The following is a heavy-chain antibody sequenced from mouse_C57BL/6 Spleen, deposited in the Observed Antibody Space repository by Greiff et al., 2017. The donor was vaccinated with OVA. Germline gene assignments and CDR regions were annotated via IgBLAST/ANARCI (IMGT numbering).Heavy chain of an antibody. V-gene: IGHV1-22*01. CDR2: INPNNGGT. CDR3: ARFLYDPWYFDV. D-gene: IGHD2-3*01. Sequence: VQLQQSGPELVKPGASVKMSCKASGYTFTDYNMHWVKQSHGKSLEWIGYINPNNGGTSYNQKFKGKATLTVNKSSSTAYMELRSLTSEDSAVYYCARFLYDPWYFDVWGTGTTVTVSS. J-gene: IGHJ1*03. CDR1: GYTFTDYN.